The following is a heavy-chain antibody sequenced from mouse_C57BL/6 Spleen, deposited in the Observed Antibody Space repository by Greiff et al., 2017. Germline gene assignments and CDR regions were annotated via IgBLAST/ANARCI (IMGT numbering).Heavy chain of an antibody. CDR1: GYTFTDYY. CDR2: INPGSGNT. J-gene: IGHJ3*01. CDR3: ANSNYAWFAY. D-gene: IGHD2-5*01. V-gene: IGHV1-76*01. Sequence: QVQLQQSGAELVRPGASVKLSCKASGYTFTDYYINWVKQRPGQGLEWIAKINPGSGNTYYNEKFKGKATLTAEKSSSTAYMQLSSLTSEDSAVYFCANSNYAWFAYWGQGTLVTVSA.